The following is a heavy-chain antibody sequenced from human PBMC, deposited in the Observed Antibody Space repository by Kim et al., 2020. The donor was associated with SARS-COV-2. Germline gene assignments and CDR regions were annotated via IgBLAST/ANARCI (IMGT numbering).Heavy chain of an antibody. CDR1: GYRLTELF. V-gene: IGHV1-24*01. CDR3: TTDNYDVMSAYYY. Sequence: ASVKVSCKVSGYRLTELFMQWVRQAPGKGLEWMGGFDPEDGEIIYAQKFQGRVTMAEDISADTAYMELSSLRSEDTAVYYCTTDNYDVMSAYYYWGQGTLVTVS. CDR2: FDPEDGEI. D-gene: IGHD3-3*01. J-gene: IGHJ4*02.